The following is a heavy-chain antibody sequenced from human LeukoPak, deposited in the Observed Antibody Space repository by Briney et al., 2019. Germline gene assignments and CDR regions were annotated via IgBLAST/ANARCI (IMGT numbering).Heavy chain of an antibody. CDR3: AKGRGWEASYYYYYMDV. J-gene: IGHJ6*03. CDR1: GFTFSSIW. CDR2: INQDGREK. D-gene: IGHD1-26*01. V-gene: IGHV3-7*01. Sequence: GGSLRLSCAASGFTFSSIWMSWVRQAPGKGLEWVANINQDGREKYYVDSVKGRFTISRDNAKNSLYLQMNSLRAEDTAVYYCAKGRGWEASYYYYYMDVWGKGATVTISS.